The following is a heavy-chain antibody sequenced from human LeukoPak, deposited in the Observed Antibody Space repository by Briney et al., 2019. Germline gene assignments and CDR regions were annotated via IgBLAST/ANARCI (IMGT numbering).Heavy chain of an antibody. Sequence: PSETLSLTCTVSGGSISSYDWSWIRQPPGKGLEWVGYIFYTGSTNYNPSLKSRVTISVDTSKNQVSLKLSSVTAADTAVYYCARTPPAGAGMFDIWGQGTMVTVSS. J-gene: IGHJ3*02. D-gene: IGHD6-19*01. V-gene: IGHV4-59*08. CDR2: IFYTGST. CDR1: GGSISSYD. CDR3: ARTPPAGAGMFDI.